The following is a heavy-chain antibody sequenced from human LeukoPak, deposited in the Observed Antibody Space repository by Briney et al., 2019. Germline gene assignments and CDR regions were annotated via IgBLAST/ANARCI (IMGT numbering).Heavy chain of an antibody. D-gene: IGHD2-21*02. J-gene: IGHJ4*02. CDR2: ISYDGSNK. V-gene: IGHV3-30*18. Sequence: GGSLRLSCAASGFTFSSYGMHWVRQAPGKGLEWVAVISYDGSNKYYADSVKGRFTISRDNSKNTLYLQMNSLRAEDTAVYYCAKGRHRHIVVVAANDYWGQGTLVTVSS. CDR3: AKGRHRHIVVVAANDY. CDR1: GFTFSSYG.